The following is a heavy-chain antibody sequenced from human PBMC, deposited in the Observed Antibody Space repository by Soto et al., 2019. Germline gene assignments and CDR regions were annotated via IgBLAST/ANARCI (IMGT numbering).Heavy chain of an antibody. CDR1: GYTFTSYD. Sequence: APVKVSCKASGYTFTSYDINWVRQATGQGLEWMGWMNPNSGNTGYAQKFQGRVTMTRNTSISTAYMELSSLRSEDTAVYYCARGSSRLYCSGGSCQLKKYYYYGMDVWGQGTTVTVSS. CDR3: ARGSSRLYCSGGSCQLKKYYYYGMDV. CDR2: MNPNSGNT. V-gene: IGHV1-8*01. J-gene: IGHJ6*02. D-gene: IGHD2-15*01.